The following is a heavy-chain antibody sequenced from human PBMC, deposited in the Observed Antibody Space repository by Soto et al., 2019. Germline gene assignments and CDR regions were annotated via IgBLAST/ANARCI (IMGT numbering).Heavy chain of an antibody. CDR3: TTEGAVVVSPGFDY. CDR1: GFTFSNAW. J-gene: IGHJ4*02. Sequence: GGSLRLSCAASGFTFSNAWMSWVRQAPGKGLEWVGRIKSKSDGGTTDYAAPLKGRFTISRDDSKNTLYLQMDSLKTEDTAVYFCTTEGAVVVSPGFDYWGQGTLVTVSS. CDR2: IKSKSDGGTT. D-gene: IGHD2-15*01. V-gene: IGHV3-15*01.